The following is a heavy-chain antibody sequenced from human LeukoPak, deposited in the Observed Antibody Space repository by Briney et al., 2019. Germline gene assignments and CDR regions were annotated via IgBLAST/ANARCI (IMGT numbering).Heavy chain of an antibody. CDR3: ASLPEP. CDR2: VRSKAKNYAT. Sequence: GGSLKLSCAVSGFTFSDSTIHWVRQASGKGLEWVGRVRSKAKNYATAYAASVQGRFVTSRDDSKNAAYLQMNSLKIEDSAMYYCASLPEPWGQGTLVTVSS. CDR1: GFTFSDST. J-gene: IGHJ5*02. V-gene: IGHV3-73*01.